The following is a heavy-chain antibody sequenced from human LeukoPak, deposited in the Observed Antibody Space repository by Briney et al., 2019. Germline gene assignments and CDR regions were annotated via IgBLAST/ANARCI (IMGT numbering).Heavy chain of an antibody. CDR2: INWNGGST. CDR3: ARTITMVRGVIITPGAFDI. V-gene: IGHV3-20*01. J-gene: IGHJ3*02. Sequence: PGGSLRLSCAASGFTFDDYGMSWVRQAPGKGLEWVSGINWNGGSTGYADSVKGRFTISRDNAKNSLYLQMNSLRAEDTALYHCARTITMVRGVIITPGAFDIWGQGTMVTVSS. D-gene: IGHD3-10*01. CDR1: GFTFDDYG.